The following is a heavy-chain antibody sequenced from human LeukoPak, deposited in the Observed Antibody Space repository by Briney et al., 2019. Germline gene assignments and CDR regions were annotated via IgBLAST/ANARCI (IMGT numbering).Heavy chain of an antibody. D-gene: IGHD3-22*01. CDR1: GYTFTSYG. Sequence: ASVKVSCKASGYTFTSYGISWVRQAPGQGLEWMGWISAYNGNTNYAQKLQGRVTMTTDTSTSTDYLELRSLRSDDTAVYYCARVPGYYDSSGYLEIFDYWGQGTLVTVSS. V-gene: IGHV1-18*01. CDR2: ISAYNGNT. J-gene: IGHJ4*02. CDR3: ARVPGYYDSSGYLEIFDY.